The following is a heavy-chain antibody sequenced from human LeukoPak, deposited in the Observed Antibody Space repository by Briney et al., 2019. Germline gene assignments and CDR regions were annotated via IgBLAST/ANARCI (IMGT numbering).Heavy chain of an antibody. CDR1: GFTFSNYW. J-gene: IGHJ2*01. V-gene: IGHV3-74*01. CDR3: ARDASPGYFDL. CDR2: ITNDGSAT. D-gene: IGHD2-15*01. Sequence: GGSLRLSCAVSGFTFSNYWMHWVRQGPGEGLAWVSRITNDGSATGYADSVKGRFTISRDNAKNTLYLHMDSLSPEDTAVYYCARDASPGYFDLWGRGTLVTLSS.